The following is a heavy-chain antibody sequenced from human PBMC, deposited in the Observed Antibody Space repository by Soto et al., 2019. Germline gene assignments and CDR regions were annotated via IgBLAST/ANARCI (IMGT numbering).Heavy chain of an antibody. D-gene: IGHD3-3*01. J-gene: IGHJ4*02. CDR3: VSSLNYDFWRDGGRHFYFDY. CDR2: TLFDGSNS. Sequence: GGSLRLSCAASGFTFSSYAMHWVRQAPGKGLEWVAVTLFDGSNSYYADSVKGRFTISRDNSKKTLYLQMNSLRAEDTALYYCVSSLNYDFWRDGGRHFYFDYWGRGILVTVSS. CDR1: GFTFSSYA. V-gene: IGHV3-30*04.